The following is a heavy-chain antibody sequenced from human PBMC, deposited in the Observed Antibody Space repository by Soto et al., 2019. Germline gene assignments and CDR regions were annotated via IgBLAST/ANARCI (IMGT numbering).Heavy chain of an antibody. CDR3: TKELGGTEVAV. D-gene: IGHD6-19*01. Sequence: GGSLRLSCAASGFIFSNYWMHWVRQAPGKGLVWVSRTNTDGTSIDYADSVKGRFTIYRDNAKNTLYLQMNSLRAEDSAVYYCTKELGGTEVAVWGQGTRVTVSS. J-gene: IGHJ4*02. V-gene: IGHV3-74*01. CDR2: TNTDGTSI. CDR1: GFIFSNYW.